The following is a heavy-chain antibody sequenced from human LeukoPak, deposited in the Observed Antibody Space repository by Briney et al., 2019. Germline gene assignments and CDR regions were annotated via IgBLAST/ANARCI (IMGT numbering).Heavy chain of an antibody. CDR3: ARAGIYYDSSGYLDAFDI. J-gene: IGHJ3*02. D-gene: IGHD3-22*01. CDR1: GYTFTGYY. V-gene: IGHV1-2*06. Sequence: ASVKVSCKASGYTFTGYYMHWVRQAPGQGLEWMGRINPNSGGTNYAQKSQGRVTMTRDTSISTAYMELSRLRSDDTAVYYCARAGIYYDSSGYLDAFDIWGQGTMVTVSS. CDR2: INPNSGGT.